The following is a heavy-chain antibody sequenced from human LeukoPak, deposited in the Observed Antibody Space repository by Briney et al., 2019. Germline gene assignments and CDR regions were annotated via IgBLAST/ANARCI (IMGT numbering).Heavy chain of an antibody. CDR2: IYYSGST. CDR3: ARGYSNYVSYYYYGMDV. CDR1: GGSISSYY. V-gene: IGHV4-59*12. Sequence: KPSETLSLTCTVSGGSISSYYWSWIRQPPGKGLEWIGYIYYSGSTNYNPSPKSRVTISVDTSKNQFSLKLSSVTAADTAVYYCARGYSNYVSYYYYGMDVWGQGTTVTVSS. D-gene: IGHD4-11*01. J-gene: IGHJ6*02.